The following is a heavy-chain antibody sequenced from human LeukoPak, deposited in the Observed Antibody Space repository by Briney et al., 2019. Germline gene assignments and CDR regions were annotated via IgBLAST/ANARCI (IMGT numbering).Heavy chain of an antibody. CDR3: AKDQYGGNPQYYFDY. D-gene: IGHD4-23*01. CDR2: ISGSGGST. CDR1: GFTFSGYA. V-gene: IGHV3-23*01. J-gene: IGHJ4*02. Sequence: GGSLRLSCAASGFTFSGYAMSWIRQAPGKGLEWVSEISGSGGSTYYADSVKGRFTISRDNSKNTQSLQMNSLRAEDTAVYYCAKDQYGGNPQYYFDYWGQGTLVTVSS.